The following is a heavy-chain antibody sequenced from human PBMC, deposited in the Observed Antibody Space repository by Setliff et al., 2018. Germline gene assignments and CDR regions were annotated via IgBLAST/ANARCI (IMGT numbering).Heavy chain of an antibody. CDR1: GGSISSSYYY. Sequence: PSETLSLTCAVSGGSISSSYYYWGWIRQPPGKGLEWIGSIYYSGSTYYNSSLKSRVTISVDTSKNQFSLKLSSVTVADTAVYYCARRHCSGGSCYSLNYFDYWGQGTLVTVSS. CDR3: ARRHCSGGSCYSLNYFDY. CDR2: IYYSGST. V-gene: IGHV4-39*01. D-gene: IGHD2-15*01. J-gene: IGHJ4*02.